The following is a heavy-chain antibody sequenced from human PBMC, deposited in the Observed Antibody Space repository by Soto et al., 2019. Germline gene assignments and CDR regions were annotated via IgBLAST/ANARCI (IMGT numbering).Heavy chain of an antibody. D-gene: IGHD6-19*01. CDR3: AKNRNTGVAGTSCWFGP. Sequence: LRLSCAASGFAFSNYDMSWVRQAPGKGLEWVSAITVSGDTTYYADSVKGRFTISRDNPKNTLYLQMNTLRAEDTAVYYCAKNRNTGVAGTSCWFGPWGQGTLVTVSS. J-gene: IGHJ5*02. CDR1: GFAFSNYD. CDR2: ITVSGDTT. V-gene: IGHV3-23*01.